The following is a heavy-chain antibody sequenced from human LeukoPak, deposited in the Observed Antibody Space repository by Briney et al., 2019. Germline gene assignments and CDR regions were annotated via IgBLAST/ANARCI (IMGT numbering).Heavy chain of an antibody. J-gene: IGHJ4*02. V-gene: IGHV3-23*01. CDR3: AKDTTHSGSYGIDY. D-gene: IGHD1-26*01. CDR1: GFTFSTYW. CDR2: INSGGINT. Sequence: GGSLRLSCAASGFTFSTYWMSWVRQAPGKGLEWVSAINSGGINTYYADSVKGRFTVSRDNSKNTLYLQMNSLRVEDTAVYYCAKDTTHSGSYGIDYWGQGTLVTVSS.